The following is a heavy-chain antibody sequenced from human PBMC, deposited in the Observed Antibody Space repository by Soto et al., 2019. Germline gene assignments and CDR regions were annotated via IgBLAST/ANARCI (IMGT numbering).Heavy chain of an antibody. V-gene: IGHV3-23*01. CDR1: GFTFSSYA. CDR3: AKGTYGDRYYFDY. CDR2: ISGSGSST. D-gene: IGHD3-10*01. J-gene: IGHJ4*02. Sequence: GGSLRLSCAASGFTFSSYAMSWVRQAPGKGLEWVSAISGSGSSTYYADSVKGRFTISRDNSKNTLYLQMNSLRAEDTAVYYCAKGTYGDRYYFDYWGQGTLVTVSS.